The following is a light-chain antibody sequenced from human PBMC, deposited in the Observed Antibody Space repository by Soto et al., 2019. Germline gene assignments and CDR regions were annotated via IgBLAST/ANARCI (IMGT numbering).Light chain of an antibody. CDR2: ENN. V-gene: IGLV1-51*02. Sequence: QSVLTQPPSVSAAPGQKVTISCSGSSSNIGNNYVSWYQQLPGTAPKLLIYENNKRPSGIPDRFSGSKSGTSATLGITGHQTGDEADYYGGTWDSSLSARVFGGGTKITVL. J-gene: IGLJ2*01. CDR3: GTWDSSLSARV. CDR1: SSNIGNNY.